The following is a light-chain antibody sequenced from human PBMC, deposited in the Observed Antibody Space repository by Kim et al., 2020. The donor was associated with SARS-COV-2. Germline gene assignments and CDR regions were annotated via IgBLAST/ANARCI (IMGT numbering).Light chain of an antibody. V-gene: IGLV6-57*03. CDR2: ENN. CDR3: QSYDSTTVV. CDR1: RGSIATSY. Sequence: NFMLTQPHSVSESPGKTVIISCTRSRGSIATSYVQLYQQRPASAPATIIYENNERPSGVPDRFSGSIDSSSNSASLTISGLKTEDEADYYCQSYDSTTVVFGGGTQLTVL. J-gene: IGLJ2*01.